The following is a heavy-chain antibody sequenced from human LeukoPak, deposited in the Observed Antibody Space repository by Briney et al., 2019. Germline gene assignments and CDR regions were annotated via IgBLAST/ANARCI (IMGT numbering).Heavy chain of an antibody. CDR2: INRDGSEK. V-gene: IGHV3-7*01. Sequence: GGSLRLSCEASGFAFSVYWMTWVRQAPGKRLEWVANINRDGSEKNYVDSVKGRFTISRDNAKKSLYLQMNSLRVEDTAVYFCTRGGTMDVWGNGTTVTGSS. J-gene: IGHJ6*03. CDR1: GFAFSVYW. CDR3: TRGGTMDV.